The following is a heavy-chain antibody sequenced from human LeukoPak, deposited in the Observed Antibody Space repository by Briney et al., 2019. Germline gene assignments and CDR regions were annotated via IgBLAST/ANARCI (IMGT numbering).Heavy chain of an antibody. V-gene: IGHV6-1*01. CDR2: TYYRTKWYN. J-gene: IGHJ4*02. Sequence: SQTLSLTCAISGDSVSRTSAAWNWIRQSPSRGLEWLGRTYYRTKWYNDSAVSVKSRIIINPDTSKNQFSLQLNSVTPEDTAVYYCTRGGLGMTVALFDQWGQGTPVTVSS. CDR3: TRGGLGMTVALFDQ. D-gene: IGHD6-19*01. CDR1: GDSVSRTSAA.